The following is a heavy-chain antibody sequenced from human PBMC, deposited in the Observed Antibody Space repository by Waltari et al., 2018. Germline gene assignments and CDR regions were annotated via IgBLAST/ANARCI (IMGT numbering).Heavy chain of an antibody. V-gene: IGHV3-53*01. Sequence: EVQLVESGGGLIQPGGSLRLSCAAPGFTASSNNMSWFGQPPGKGLEWVSVIYSGGSTYYADSVKGRFTISRDNSKNTLYLQMNSLRAEDTAVYYCARGGQLRELPQYYFDYWGQGTLVTVSS. D-gene: IGHD1-26*01. CDR1: GFTASSNN. CDR2: IYSGGST. CDR3: ARGGQLRELPQYYFDY. J-gene: IGHJ4*02.